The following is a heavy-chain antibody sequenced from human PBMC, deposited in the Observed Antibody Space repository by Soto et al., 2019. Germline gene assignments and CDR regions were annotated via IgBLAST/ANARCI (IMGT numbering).Heavy chain of an antibody. D-gene: IGHD1-26*01. CDR2: IGTTGDT. Sequence: PGGSLRLSCAASGFGFSNYDMHWVRQVTGKGLEWVSSIGTTGDTYYPGSVKGRFIISRENANLYLQMNSLRAGDTAVYYCGRGKASRYYYYSMNVWGQGTTVTVSS. CDR1: GFGFSNYD. CDR3: GRGKASRYYYYSMNV. V-gene: IGHV3-13*01. J-gene: IGHJ6*02.